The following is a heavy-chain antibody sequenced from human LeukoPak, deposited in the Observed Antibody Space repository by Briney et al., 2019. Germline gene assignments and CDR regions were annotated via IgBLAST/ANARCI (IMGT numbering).Heavy chain of an antibody. J-gene: IGHJ6*03. V-gene: IGHV4-61*02. CDR2: IYTSGST. Sequence: SETLSLTYTVSGGSISSGSYYWSWIRQPAGKGLEWIGRIYTSGSTNYNPSLKSRVTISVDTSKNQFSLKLSSVTAADTAVYYCARARKNYYMDVWGKGTTVTVSS. CDR3: ARARKNYYMDV. CDR1: GGSISSGSYY.